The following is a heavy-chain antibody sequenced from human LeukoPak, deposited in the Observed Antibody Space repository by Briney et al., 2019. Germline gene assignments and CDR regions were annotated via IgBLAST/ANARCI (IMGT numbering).Heavy chain of an antibody. Sequence: ASVKVSCKASGGTFSSYTISWVRQAPGQGLEWMGRIIPIPGIANYAQKFQGRVTITADKSTSTAYMELSSLRSEDTAVYYCATVVVPAAIGYWGQGTLVTVSS. CDR1: GGTFSSYT. D-gene: IGHD2-2*01. CDR3: ATVVVPAAIGY. V-gene: IGHV1-69*02. J-gene: IGHJ4*02. CDR2: IIPIPGIA.